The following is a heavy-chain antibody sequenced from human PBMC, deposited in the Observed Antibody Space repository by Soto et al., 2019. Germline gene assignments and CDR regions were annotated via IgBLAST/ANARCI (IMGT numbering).Heavy chain of an antibody. CDR3: ARDREGNHPTAIDY. J-gene: IGHJ4*02. D-gene: IGHD2-2*01. CDR1: GGTFSSYT. V-gene: IGHV1-69*04. CDR2: IIPILGIA. Sequence: SVKVSCKASGGTFSSYTISRVRQAPGQGLEWMGRIIPILGIANYAQKFQGRVTITADKSTSTAYMELSSLRSEDTAVYYCARDREGNHPTAIDYWGQGTLVTVSS.